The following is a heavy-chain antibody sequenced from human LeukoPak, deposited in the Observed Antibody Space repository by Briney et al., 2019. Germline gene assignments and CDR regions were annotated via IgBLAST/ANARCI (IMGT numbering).Heavy chain of an antibody. CDR3: ARARIAAAGYYFDY. D-gene: IGHD6-13*01. Sequence: SETLSLTCTVSGGSISSYYWSWIRQPAGKGLEWIGRIYTSGSTNYNPSLKSRVTISVDTSKNQFSLKLSSVTAADTAVYYCARARIAAAGYYFDYWGQGTLVTVSS. CDR2: IYTSGST. J-gene: IGHJ4*02. CDR1: GGSISSYY. V-gene: IGHV4-4*07.